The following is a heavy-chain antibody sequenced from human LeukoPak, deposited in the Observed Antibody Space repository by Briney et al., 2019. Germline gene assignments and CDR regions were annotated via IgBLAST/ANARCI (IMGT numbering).Heavy chain of an antibody. J-gene: IGHJ6*02. CDR1: GFTVSSNY. CDR3: AGGGEEQSGYYYYGMDV. CDR2: IYSGGST. Sequence: GGSLRLSCAASGFTVSSNYMSWVRQAPGKGLEWGSVIYSGGSTYYADSVKGRFTISRDNSKNTLYLQMNSLRAEDTAVYYCAGGGEEQSGYYYYGMDVWGQGTTVTVSS. V-gene: IGHV3-66*01. D-gene: IGHD3-10*01.